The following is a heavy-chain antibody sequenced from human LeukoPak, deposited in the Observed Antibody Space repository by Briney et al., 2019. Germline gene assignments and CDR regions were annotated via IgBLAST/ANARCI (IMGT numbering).Heavy chain of an antibody. CDR2: IIPIFGTA. V-gene: IGHV1-69*13. J-gene: IGHJ6*03. CDR1: GYTFTSYG. D-gene: IGHD4-17*01. CDR3: AVTVTTSGYRGISQVESFGNYYYYYMDV. Sequence: ASVKVSCKASGYTFTSYGISWVRQAPGQGLEWMGGIIPIFGTANYAQKFQGRVTITADESTSTAYMELSSLRSEDTAVYYCAVTVTTSGYRGISQVESFGNYYYYYMDVWGKGTTVTISS.